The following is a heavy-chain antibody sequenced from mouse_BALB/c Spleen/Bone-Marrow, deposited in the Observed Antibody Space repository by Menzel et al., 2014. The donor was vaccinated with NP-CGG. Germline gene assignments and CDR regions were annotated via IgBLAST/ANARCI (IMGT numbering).Heavy chain of an antibody. J-gene: IGHJ4*01. Sequence: DVMLVESGGGLVTPGGSLKVSCAAYGFAFSNYDMSWIRQTTEKRLEWVAYISSGGGSTYYPDTVKGRFNISRDNAKNPLYLQMSSLKSEDTPMYYCARHYSYCYYAMDYWGQGTSVTVSS. CDR3: ARHYSYCYYAMDY. CDR2: ISSGGGST. CDR1: GFAFSNYD. D-gene: IGHD2-12*01. V-gene: IGHV5-12-1*01.